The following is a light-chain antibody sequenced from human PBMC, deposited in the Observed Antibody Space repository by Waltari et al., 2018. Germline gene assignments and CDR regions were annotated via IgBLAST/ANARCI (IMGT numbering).Light chain of an antibody. Sequence: QTVVTQEPSLSVSPGGTVTPTCPFSSGPVSTTSYVSWYQQTPGQAPRTLVYKINSRSSGVPDRFSGSILGNKAALTITGAQADDESDYYCLVYMGSGIWVYGGGTKLTVL. V-gene: IGLV8-61*01. CDR2: KIN. CDR1: SGPVSTTSY. J-gene: IGLJ3*02. CDR3: LVYMGSGIWV.